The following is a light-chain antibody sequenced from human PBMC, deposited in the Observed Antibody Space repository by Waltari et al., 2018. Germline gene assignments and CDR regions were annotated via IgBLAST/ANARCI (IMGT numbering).Light chain of an antibody. J-gene: IGLJ7*01. V-gene: IGLV1-51*02. CDR1: SSNIGHTY. Sequence: QSVLTQPPSVSAAPGQRVPISCSGGSSNIGHTYVSWYRQFPGTAPNLLIYEKTERPSGVPGQFSGYKSGTSATLDITGLQAGDEADYYCGTWDSSLSGAVFGGGTHLTVL. CDR2: EKT. CDR3: GTWDSSLSGAV.